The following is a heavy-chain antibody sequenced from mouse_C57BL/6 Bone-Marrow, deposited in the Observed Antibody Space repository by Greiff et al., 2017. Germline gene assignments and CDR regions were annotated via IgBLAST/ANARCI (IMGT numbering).Heavy chain of an antibody. D-gene: IGHD1-1*01. CDR3: ARSWITTVVASYYFDY. CDR2: IYPRSGNT. V-gene: IGHV1-81*01. Sequence: QVQLKESGAELARPGASVKLSCKASGYTFTSYGISWVKQRTGQGLEWIGEIYPRSGNTYYNEKFKGKATLTADKSSSTAYMELRSLTSEDSAVYFCARSWITTVVASYYFDYWGQGTTLTVSS. CDR1: GYTFTSYG. J-gene: IGHJ2*01.